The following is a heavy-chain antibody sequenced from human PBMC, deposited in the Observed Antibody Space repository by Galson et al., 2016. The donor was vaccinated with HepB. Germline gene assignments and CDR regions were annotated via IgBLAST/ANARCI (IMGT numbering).Heavy chain of an antibody. CDR1: GYTFSSHN. CDR3: ARGQYCGEVNLDP. D-gene: IGHD3-10*01. J-gene: IGHJ5*02. Sequence: SVKVSCKASGYTFSSHNIHWVRQATGHGLEWMGWMNPDSGNTGYAEKFQGRVTLTRAPSISTVYMELRSLISEDTAVYYCARGQYCGEVNLDPWGQGTLVTVST. CDR2: MNPDSGNT. V-gene: IGHV1-8*01.